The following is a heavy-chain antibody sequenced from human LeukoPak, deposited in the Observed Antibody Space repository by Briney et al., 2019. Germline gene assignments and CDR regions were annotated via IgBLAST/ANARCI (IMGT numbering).Heavy chain of an antibody. CDR1: GYTFTSYG. Sequence: ASVKVSCKASGYTFTSYGISWVRQAPGQGLEWMGWMNPNSGNTGYAQKFQGRVTMTRNTSISTAYMELSSLRSEDTAVYYCARDEYSSSVDYYYYMDVWGKGTTVTVSS. CDR3: ARDEYSSSVDYYYYMDV. D-gene: IGHD6-6*01. V-gene: IGHV1-8*02. CDR2: MNPNSGNT. J-gene: IGHJ6*03.